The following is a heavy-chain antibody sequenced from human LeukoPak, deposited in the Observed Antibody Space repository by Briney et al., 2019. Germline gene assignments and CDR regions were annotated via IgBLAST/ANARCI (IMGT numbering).Heavy chain of an antibody. CDR1: GFTFSSYA. CDR2: ISYDGSNK. CDR3: TGYCSSTSCPSYYNYGMDV. Sequence: GGSLRLSCAASGFTFSSYAMHWVRQAPGKGLEWVAVISYDGSNKYYADSVKGRFTISRDNSKNTLYLQMNSLRAEDTAVYYCTGYCSSTSCPSYYNYGMDVWGQGTTVTVSS. D-gene: IGHD2-2*01. V-gene: IGHV3-30-3*01. J-gene: IGHJ6*02.